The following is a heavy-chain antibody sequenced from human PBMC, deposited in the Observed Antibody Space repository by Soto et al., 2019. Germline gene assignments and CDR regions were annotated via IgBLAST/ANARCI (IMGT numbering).Heavy chain of an antibody. J-gene: IGHJ6*02. V-gene: IGHV3-30-3*01. CDR3: AREVGGGKTSLITILGVAPVEPPENYYGMDV. D-gene: IGHD3-3*01. CDR2: ISYDGSNK. CDR1: GFTFSSYA. Sequence: QVQLVESGGGVVQPGRSLRLSCAASGFTFSSYAMHWVRQAPGKGLEWVAVISYDGSNKYYADSVKGRFTISRDNSKNRLYLKMNSLRAEDRVVYYGAREVGGGKTSLITILGVAPVEPPENYYGMDVGGQGTTVTVSS.